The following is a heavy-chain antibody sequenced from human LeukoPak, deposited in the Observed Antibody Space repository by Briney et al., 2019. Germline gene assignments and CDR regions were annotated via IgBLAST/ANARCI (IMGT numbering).Heavy chain of an antibody. V-gene: IGHV5-51*01. D-gene: IGHD2-21*02. CDR2: IYLGDSVT. CDR1: GYSFTSYW. Sequence: GESLKTSCKGSGYSFTSYWIGWVRQMPGKGLGWVGIIYLGDSVTRYSPSFQGQVTISAGKTISNAYLQWSSLKASDNAMYYCARRNCGGDCYSHDAFDIWGQGTMVTVSS. J-gene: IGHJ3*02. CDR3: ARRNCGGDCYSHDAFDI.